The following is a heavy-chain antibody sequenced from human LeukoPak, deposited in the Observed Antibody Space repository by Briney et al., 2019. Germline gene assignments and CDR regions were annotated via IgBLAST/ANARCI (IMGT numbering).Heavy chain of an antibody. J-gene: IGHJ6*02. CDR3: ARDPVVGAARPYYYYYGMDV. D-gene: IGHD1-26*01. CDR2: IIPILGIA. V-gene: IGHV1-69*04. Sequence: SVKVSCKASGGTFSSYAISWVRPAPGQGLEWMGRIIPILGIANYAQKFQGRVTITADKSTSTAYMELSSLRSEDTAVYYCARDPVVGAARPYYYYYGMDVWGQGTTVTVSS. CDR1: GGTFSSYA.